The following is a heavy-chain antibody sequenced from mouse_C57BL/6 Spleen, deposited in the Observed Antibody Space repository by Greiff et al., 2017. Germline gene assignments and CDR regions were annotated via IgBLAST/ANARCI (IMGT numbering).Heavy chain of an antibody. CDR2: INPNYGTT. D-gene: IGHD3-1*01. Sequence: VQLKQSGPELVKPGASVSISCKASGYSFTDYNMNWVKQSNGKSLEWIGVINPNYGTTSYNQKFKGKSTVTVDKSSSTADRQLNSLTSEDSAVYYCARRARGYYFDYWGQGTTLTVSA. J-gene: IGHJ2*01. CDR3: ARRARGYYFDY. V-gene: IGHV1-39*01. CDR1: GYSFTDYN.